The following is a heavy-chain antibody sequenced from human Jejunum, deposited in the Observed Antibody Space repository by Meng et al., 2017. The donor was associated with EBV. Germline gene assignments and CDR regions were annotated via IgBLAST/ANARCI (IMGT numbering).Heavy chain of an antibody. Sequence: LQVKESGPGLLKPSETLSLTCTGSGGSISSSSYYWGWIRQPPGKGLEWIGTYYNSGSTYYNPSLKSRVTISVDTSKNQFSLKLISVTAADTAAYYCARQGPSGRTFDYWGQGTLVTVSS. J-gene: IGHJ4*02. CDR2: YYNSGST. CDR1: GGSISSSSYY. D-gene: IGHD1-26*01. V-gene: IGHV4-39*01. CDR3: ARQGPSGRTFDY.